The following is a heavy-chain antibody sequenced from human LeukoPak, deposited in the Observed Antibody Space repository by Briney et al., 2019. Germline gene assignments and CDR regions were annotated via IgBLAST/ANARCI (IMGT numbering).Heavy chain of an antibody. Sequence: ASVKVSCKASGYTFTGYYMHWVRQAPGQGLEWMGWINPNSGGTNYAQKFQGRVTMTRDTSISTAYMELSRLRSDDTAVYYCARDHFPDGDPGSYYYYGMDVWGQGTTVTVSS. CDR1: GYTFTGYY. CDR3: ARDHFPDGDPGSYYYYGMDV. J-gene: IGHJ6*02. CDR2: INPNSGGT. V-gene: IGHV1-2*02. D-gene: IGHD1-14*01.